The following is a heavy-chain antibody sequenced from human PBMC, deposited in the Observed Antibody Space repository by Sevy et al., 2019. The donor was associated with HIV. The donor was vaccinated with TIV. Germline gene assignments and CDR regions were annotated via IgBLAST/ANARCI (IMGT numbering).Heavy chain of an antibody. D-gene: IGHD5-18*01. CDR1: GYTFTGYY. CDR3: XXXXXXXXXXXNTQAFDI. Sequence: ASVKVSCKASGYTFTGYYMHWIRQAPGQGLEWMGWINPNSGGTNYAQKFQGRVTMTRDTSISTAYMDLSRLRSDDTXXXXXXXXXXXXXXXXNTQAFDIWGQGTMVTVSS. CDR2: INPNSGGT. V-gene: IGHV1-2*02. J-gene: IGHJ3*02.